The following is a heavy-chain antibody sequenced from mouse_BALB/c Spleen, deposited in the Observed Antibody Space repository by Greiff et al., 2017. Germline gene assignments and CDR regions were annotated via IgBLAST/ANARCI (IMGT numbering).Heavy chain of an antibody. J-gene: IGHJ4*01. D-gene: IGHD2-3*01. CDR2: ISSGGGST. V-gene: IGHV5-12-1*01. CDR1: GFAFSSYD. CDR3: ARHDGYYGMYYAMDY. Sequence: EVNVVESGGGLVKPGGSLKLSCAASGFAFSSYDMSWVRQTPEKRLEWVAYISSGGGSTYYPDTVKGRFTISRDNAKNTLYLQMSSLKSEDTAMYYCARHDGYYGMYYAMDYWGQGTSVTVSS.